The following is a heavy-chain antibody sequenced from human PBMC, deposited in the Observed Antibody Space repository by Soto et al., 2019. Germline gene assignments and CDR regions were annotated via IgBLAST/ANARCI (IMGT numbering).Heavy chain of an antibody. CDR2: ISTYNGNT. CDR3: ARDPYHVLMVNAPNLYGMDV. V-gene: IGHV1-18*01. CDR1: GYTFTTYD. J-gene: IGHJ6*02. Sequence: ASVKVSCKASGYTFTTYDISWVRQAPGQGLEWMGRISTYNGNTNYPQSLQGRLTMTTDTSTTTAYMELRSLRSDDTAVYYRARDPYHVLMVNAPNLYGMDVWGQGTTVNVSS. D-gene: IGHD2-8*01.